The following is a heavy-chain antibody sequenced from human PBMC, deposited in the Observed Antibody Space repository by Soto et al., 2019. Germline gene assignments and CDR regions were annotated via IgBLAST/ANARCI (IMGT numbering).Heavy chain of an antibody. J-gene: IGHJ4*02. CDR1: GFTFSSYG. CDR2: IWYDGSNK. Sequence: GGSLRLSCAASGFTFSSYGMHWVRQAPGKGLEWVAVIWYDGSNKYYADSVKGRFTISRDNSKNTLYLQMNSLRAEDTAVYYCARDSRYDYIWGSPHYYFDYWGQGTLVTVSS. V-gene: IGHV3-33*01. CDR3: ARDSRYDYIWGSPHYYFDY. D-gene: IGHD3-16*01.